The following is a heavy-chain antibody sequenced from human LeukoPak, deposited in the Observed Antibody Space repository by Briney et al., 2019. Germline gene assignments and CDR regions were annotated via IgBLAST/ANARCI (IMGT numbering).Heavy chain of an antibody. CDR1: RVTLTTYY. J-gene: IGHJ4*02. D-gene: IGHD4-23*01. CDR3: ARYASGARWYLDY. CDR2: INPNSGVT. V-gene: IGHV1-2*02. Sequence: ASLNVSCKPSRVTLTTYYIHWVRQAPGQGLEWTGWINPNSGVTNYAKKFQGRVTMPRDKSISTVYMELSSLRSDDTALYYCARYASGARWYLDYWGQGTLVTVSS.